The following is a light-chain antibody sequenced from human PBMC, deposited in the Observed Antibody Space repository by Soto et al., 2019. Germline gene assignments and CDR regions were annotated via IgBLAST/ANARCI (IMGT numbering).Light chain of an antibody. CDR1: QSVSSTY. J-gene: IGKJ1*01. CDR3: QQYGSSPRT. Sequence: EIVLTQSPGTLSLSPGERATLSCRASQSVSSTYLAWYQQKPGQAPRLLIYGASSRASGIPDRFSGSGSGTDFSLNISRLEPEDFAVYYCQQYGSSPRTFCQGTKVDI. CDR2: GAS. V-gene: IGKV3-20*01.